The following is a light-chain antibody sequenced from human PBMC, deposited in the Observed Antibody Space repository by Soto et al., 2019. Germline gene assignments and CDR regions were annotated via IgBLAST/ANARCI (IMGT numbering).Light chain of an antibody. Sequence: EIVLTQSPGTLSLSPGEGATLSCRASQSVSSSYLAWYQQKPGQAPRLLIYGASSRATGIPDRFSGSGSATDFTLTISRLEPEDFAVYYCQQYGSSPRTFGQGTRLEIK. CDR1: QSVSSSY. CDR2: GAS. CDR3: QQYGSSPRT. J-gene: IGKJ5*01. V-gene: IGKV3-20*01.